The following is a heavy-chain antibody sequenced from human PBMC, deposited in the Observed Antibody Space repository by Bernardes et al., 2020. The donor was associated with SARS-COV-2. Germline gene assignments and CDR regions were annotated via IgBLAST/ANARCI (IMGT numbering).Heavy chain of an antibody. D-gene: IGHD3-10*01. V-gene: IGHV4-59*01. CDR3: ARGGDYYGSGSYYTYYSYGMDV. J-gene: IGHJ6*02. Sequence: SETLSLTCTVSGGSISSYYWSWIRQPPGTGLEWIGYIYYSGSTNYNPSLKSRVTISVDTSKNQFSLKLSSVTAADTAVYYCARGGDYYGSGSYYTYYSYGMDVWGQGTTVTVSS. CDR1: GGSISSYY. CDR2: IYYSGST.